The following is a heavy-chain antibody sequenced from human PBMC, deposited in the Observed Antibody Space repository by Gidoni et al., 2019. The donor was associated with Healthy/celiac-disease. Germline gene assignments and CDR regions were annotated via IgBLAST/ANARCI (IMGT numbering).Heavy chain of an antibody. CDR3: ARIVALSEGAFDI. J-gene: IGHJ3*02. Sequence: HVTISADKSISTAYLQWSSLKASDTAMYYCARIVALSEGAFDIWGQGTMVTVSS. D-gene: IGHD5-12*01. V-gene: IGHV5-10-1*01.